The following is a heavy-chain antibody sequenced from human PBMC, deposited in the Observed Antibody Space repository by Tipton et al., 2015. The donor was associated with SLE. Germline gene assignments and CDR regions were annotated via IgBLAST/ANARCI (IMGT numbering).Heavy chain of an antibody. CDR1: GGSISSYY. CDR3: ASGRAVAGGEYFDY. Sequence: LRLSCTVSGGSISSYYWSWIRQPPGKGLEWIGYIYYSGSTNYNPSLKSRVTISVDTSKNQFSLKLSSVTAADTAVYYCASGRAVAGGEYFDYWGQGTLVTVSS. CDR2: IYYSGST. J-gene: IGHJ4*02. V-gene: IGHV4-59*01. D-gene: IGHD6-19*01.